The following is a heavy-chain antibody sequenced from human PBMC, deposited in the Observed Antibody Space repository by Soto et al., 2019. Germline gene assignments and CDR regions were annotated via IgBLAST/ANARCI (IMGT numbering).Heavy chain of an antibody. Sequence: LRLSCAASGFTFSSYSMNWVRQAPGKGLERVSSISSSSSYIYYADSVKGRFTISRDNAKNSLYLQMNSLRAEDTAVYYCARASVFYVSSGTDYSYYDMHVWRQATTVTV. CDR1: GFTFSSYS. V-gene: IGHV3-21*01. D-gene: IGHD3-22*01. CDR3: ARASVFYVSSGTDYSYYDMHV. CDR2: ISSSSSYI. J-gene: IGHJ6*02.